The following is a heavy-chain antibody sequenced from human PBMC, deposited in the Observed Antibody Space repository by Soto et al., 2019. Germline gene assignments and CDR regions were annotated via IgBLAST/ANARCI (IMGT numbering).Heavy chain of an antibody. CDR2: ISYSGST. Sequence: TSETLSLTCTVSGGSISIGDFYWSLILQPPGRGLEWIGYISYSGSTYYNTSLKSRVTISVDTSKNQFSLKLNSVTAADTAVYYCARGGPTGGSYKYNWFDPWGQGTLVTVSS. CDR3: ARGGPTGGSYKYNWFDP. V-gene: IGHV4-30-4*01. J-gene: IGHJ5*02. CDR1: GGSISIGDFY. D-gene: IGHD2-15*01.